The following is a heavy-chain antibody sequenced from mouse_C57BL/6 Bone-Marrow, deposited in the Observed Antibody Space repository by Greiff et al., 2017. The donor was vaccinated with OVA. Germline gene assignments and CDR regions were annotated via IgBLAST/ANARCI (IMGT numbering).Heavy chain of an antibody. D-gene: IGHD2-10*02. CDR2: IDPSDSYT. CDR3: ARYDNAGEAYYFDN. V-gene: IGHV1-69*01. J-gene: IGHJ2*01. CDR1: GYTFTSYW. Sequence: VQLQQPGAELVMPGASVKMSCKASGYTFTSYWMHWVKQRPGKGLEWIGEIDPSDSYTNYNRKFKGKSTMTVDKSSSTAYMQLSSLTSEDSAVYYCARYDNAGEAYYFDNWGQGTTLSVSS.